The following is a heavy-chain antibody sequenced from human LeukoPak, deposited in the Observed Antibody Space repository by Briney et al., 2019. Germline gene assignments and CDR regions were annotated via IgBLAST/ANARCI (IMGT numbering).Heavy chain of an antibody. Sequence: APVKVSCKASGYTFTSYYMHWVRQAPGQGLEWMGRINPNNGATNYAQKLQGRVTITGDTSISTAYMELSSLRSDDTAVYYCTRESGSYHGNDYWGQGTLVTVSS. CDR2: INPNNGAT. V-gene: IGHV1-2*06. D-gene: IGHD1-26*01. CDR1: GYTFTSYY. CDR3: TRESGSYHGNDY. J-gene: IGHJ4*02.